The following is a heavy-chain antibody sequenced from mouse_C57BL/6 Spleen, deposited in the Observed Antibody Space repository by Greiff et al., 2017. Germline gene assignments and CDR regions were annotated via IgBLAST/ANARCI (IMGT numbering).Heavy chain of an antibody. D-gene: IGHD2-1*01. Sequence: VQLQQPGAELVRPGTSVKLSCKASGYTFTSYWMHWVKQRPGQGLEWIGVIDPSDSYTNYNQKFKGKATLTVDTSSSTAYMQLSSLTSEDSAVYYCARRWGNYENCAMDYWGQGTSVTVSS. CDR2: IDPSDSYT. V-gene: IGHV1-59*01. CDR1: GYTFTSYW. CDR3: ARRWGNYENCAMDY. J-gene: IGHJ4*01.